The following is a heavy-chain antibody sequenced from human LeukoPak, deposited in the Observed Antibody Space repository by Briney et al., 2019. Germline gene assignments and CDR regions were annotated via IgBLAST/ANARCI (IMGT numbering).Heavy chain of an antibody. V-gene: IGHV4-4*02. J-gene: IGHJ4*02. CDR2: IYHSGST. CDR1: GGSISSSNW. D-gene: IGHD6-13*01. CDR3: ARGSIAAGWYYFDY. Sequence: SGTLSLTCAVSGGSISSSNWWSWVRQPPGKGLEWIGEIYHSGSTNYNPSLKSRVTISVDKSKNQFSPKLSSVTAADTAVYYCARGSIAAGWYYFDYWGQGTLVTVSS.